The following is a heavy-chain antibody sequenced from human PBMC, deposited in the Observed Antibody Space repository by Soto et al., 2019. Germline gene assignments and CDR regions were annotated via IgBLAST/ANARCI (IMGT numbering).Heavy chain of an antibody. CDR1: GGTFSTYP. CDR2: IIPVFDTT. Sequence: QVQLVQSGAEVKKPESSVKVSCKASGGTFSTYPITWVRQAPGQGLEWLGGIIPVFDTTTYAQAFQDRLTRTADESTGSADMELSSLRSEDTAVYYCARGPRHYVFLSGLDEGDSFFDSWGQGTLVTVSS. V-gene: IGHV1-69*12. J-gene: IGHJ4*02. D-gene: IGHD3-16*01. CDR3: ARGPRHYVFLSGLDEGDSFFDS.